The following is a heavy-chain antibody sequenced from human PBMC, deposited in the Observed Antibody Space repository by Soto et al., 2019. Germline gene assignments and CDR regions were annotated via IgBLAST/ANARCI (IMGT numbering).Heavy chain of an antibody. CDR2: VNREGTST. J-gene: IGHJ4*02. Sequence: GGSLRLSCAASGFTFNNFWMHWVRQVPGRGPEWVSRVNREGTSTTYADSVKGRFTISRDNAKNMLFLQMSSLRVEDAAVYYCARVGGGSGNYDYWGRGTQVTVSS. V-gene: IGHV3-74*03. CDR1: GFTFNNFW. CDR3: ARVGGGSGNYDY. D-gene: IGHD3-10*01.